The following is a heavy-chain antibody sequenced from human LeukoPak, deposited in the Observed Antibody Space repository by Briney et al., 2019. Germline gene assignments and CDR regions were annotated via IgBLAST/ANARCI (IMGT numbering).Heavy chain of an antibody. CDR2: ISAYNGNA. J-gene: IGHJ4*02. CDR3: ARDLTPTGDLDY. CDR1: GYTFTSYG. V-gene: IGHV1-18*01. D-gene: IGHD7-27*01. Sequence: ASVKVSCKASGYTFTSYGISWVRQAPGQGLEWMGWISAYNGNANYAQKFQGRVTITADESTSTAYMELSSLRSEDTAVYYCARDLTPTGDLDYWGQGTLVTVSS.